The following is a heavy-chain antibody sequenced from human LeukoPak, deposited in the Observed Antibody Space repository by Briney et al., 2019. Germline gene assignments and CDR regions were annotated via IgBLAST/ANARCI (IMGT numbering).Heavy chain of an antibody. J-gene: IGHJ6*02. Sequence: SATLSLTCAVSVDSISSSNWWSWVGQPPGKGLEWIGSIYYSGSTYYNLSLKSRVTISVDTSKNQFSLKLSSVTAADTAVYYCARHTTPYYGMDVWGQGTTVTVSS. CDR2: IYYSGST. D-gene: IGHD2-15*01. CDR1: VDSISSSNW. V-gene: IGHV4-39*01. CDR3: ARHTTPYYGMDV.